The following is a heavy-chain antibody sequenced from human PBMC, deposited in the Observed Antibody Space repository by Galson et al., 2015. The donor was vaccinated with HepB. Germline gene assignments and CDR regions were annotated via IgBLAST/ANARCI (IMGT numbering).Heavy chain of an antibody. Sequence: SVKVSCKASGYTFTSYAMHWVRQAPGQRLEWMGWINAGNGNTKYSQKFQGRVTITRDTSASTAYMELSSLRSEDTAVYYCARLLAYCGGDCYSVDYWGQGTLVTVSS. CDR3: ARLLAYCGGDCYSVDY. V-gene: IGHV1-3*01. J-gene: IGHJ4*02. CDR2: INAGNGNT. CDR1: GYTFTSYA. D-gene: IGHD2-21*02.